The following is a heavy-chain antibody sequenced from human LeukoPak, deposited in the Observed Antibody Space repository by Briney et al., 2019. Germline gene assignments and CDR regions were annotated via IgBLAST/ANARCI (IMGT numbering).Heavy chain of an antibody. CDR2: INPNSGGT. J-gene: IGHJ4*02. V-gene: IGHV1-2*02. D-gene: IGHD5-18*01. Sequence: ASVKVSCKASGYTFTDYFMHWVRQAPGQGLEWMGWINPNSGGTHYAQKFQGRVTMTRDTSISTAYMELSKLRSDDTAVYYCARDPGYSSPRGDYWGQGTLVTVSS. CDR1: GYTFTDYF. CDR3: ARDPGYSSPRGDY.